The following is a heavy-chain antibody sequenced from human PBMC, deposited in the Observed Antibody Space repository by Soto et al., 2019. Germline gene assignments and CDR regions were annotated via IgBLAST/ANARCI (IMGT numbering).Heavy chain of an antibody. D-gene: IGHD2-15*01. J-gene: IGHJ4*02. CDR2: IYYSGST. CDR1: GGSVSSGSYY. Sequence: PSETLSLTCTVPGGSVSSGSYYWSWIRQPPGKGLEWIGYIYYSGSTNYNPSLKTRLTISLDTSKNQFSLKLSSVTAADTAVYYCAKGYCSGGSCYGFDYWGQGTLVTVSS. CDR3: AKGYCSGGSCYGFDY. V-gene: IGHV4-61*01.